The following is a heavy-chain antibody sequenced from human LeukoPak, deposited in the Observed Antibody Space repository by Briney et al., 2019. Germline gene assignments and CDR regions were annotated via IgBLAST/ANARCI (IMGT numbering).Heavy chain of an antibody. CDR2: ISAYNGNT. CDR1: GYTFSSYA. J-gene: IGHJ4*02. D-gene: IGHD4-23*01. V-gene: IGHV1-18*04. Sequence: ASVKVSCKASGYTFSSYAISWVRQAPGQGLEWMGWISAYNGNTNYAQKLQGRVTMTTDTSTSTAYMELRSLRSDDTAVYFCARALYGANSGIDYWGQGALVTVSS. CDR3: ARALYGANSGIDY.